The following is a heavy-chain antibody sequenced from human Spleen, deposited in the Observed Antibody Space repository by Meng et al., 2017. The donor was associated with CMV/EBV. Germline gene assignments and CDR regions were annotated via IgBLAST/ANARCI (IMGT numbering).Heavy chain of an antibody. Sequence: QVQPEESGPSLVQPSDPLSLTCSVSGYSISSTNWWGWIRQPPGKGLEWIGYIYYSGSTSYNPSLKSRVTMSVDTSKNQFSLNLNSVTAVDTAVYYCARNVPGTSAYYDWGQGTLVTVSS. CDR3: ARNVPGTSAYYD. CDR2: IYYSGST. V-gene: IGHV4-28*01. CDR1: GYSISSTNW. J-gene: IGHJ4*02. D-gene: IGHD3-22*01.